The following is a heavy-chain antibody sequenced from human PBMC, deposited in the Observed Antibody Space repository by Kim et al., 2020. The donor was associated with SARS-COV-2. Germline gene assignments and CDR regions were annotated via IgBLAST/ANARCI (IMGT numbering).Heavy chain of an antibody. CDR1: GFTFSSYA. V-gene: IGHV3-30-3*01. D-gene: IGHD2-2*01. CDR3: AREGDAMTSDAFDI. Sequence: GGSLRLSCAASGFTFSSYAMHWVRQAPGKGLEWVAVISYDGSNKYYADSVKGRFTISRDNSKNTLYLQMNSLRAEDTAVYYCAREGDAMTSDAFDIWGQGTMVTVSS. J-gene: IGHJ3*02. CDR2: ISYDGSNK.